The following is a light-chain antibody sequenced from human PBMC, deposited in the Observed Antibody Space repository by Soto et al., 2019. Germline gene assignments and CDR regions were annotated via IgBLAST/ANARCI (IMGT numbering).Light chain of an antibody. CDR2: AAS. CDR1: QSISSY. V-gene: IGKV1-39*01. CDR3: QQSYSTPFT. J-gene: IGKJ3*01. Sequence: DIQMTQSPSSLSASVGAKVTITCRAGQSISSYLNWYQQKPGKAPNLLIYAASTLQSGVPSRFSGSGSGTDFTLTISSLQPEDFATYYCQQSYSTPFTFGPGTKVDIK.